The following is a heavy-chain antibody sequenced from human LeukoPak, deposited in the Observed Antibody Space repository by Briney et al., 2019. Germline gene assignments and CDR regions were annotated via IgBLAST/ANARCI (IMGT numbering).Heavy chain of an antibody. CDR3: ARDLYCSTTSCPGDFDY. CDR2: IYTSGST. J-gene: IGHJ4*02. CDR1: GGSISSYY. V-gene: IGHV4-4*07. D-gene: IGHD2-2*01. Sequence: KPSETLSLTCTVSGGSISSYYWSWIRQPAGKGLEWIGRIYTSGSTNYNPSLKGRVTMSVDTSKNQFSLKLSSVTAADTAVYYCARDLYCSTTSCPGDFDYWGQGTLVTVSS.